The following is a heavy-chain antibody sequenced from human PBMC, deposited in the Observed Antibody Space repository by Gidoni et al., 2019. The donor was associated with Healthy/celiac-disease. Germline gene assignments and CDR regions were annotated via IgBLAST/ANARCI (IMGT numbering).Heavy chain of an antibody. CDR3: ARRGGAAAVRDWYFDL. Sequence: EVQLVESGGGVVRPGGSLRLSCAASGFPFDDYGMGWVRQAPGKGLAGVSGINWNGGSTGYADSGKGRFTISRDNAKNSLYLQMNSLRAEDTALYYCARRGGAAAVRDWYFDLWGRGTLVTVSS. V-gene: IGHV3-20*04. CDR2: INWNGGST. J-gene: IGHJ2*01. D-gene: IGHD6-13*01. CDR1: GFPFDDYG.